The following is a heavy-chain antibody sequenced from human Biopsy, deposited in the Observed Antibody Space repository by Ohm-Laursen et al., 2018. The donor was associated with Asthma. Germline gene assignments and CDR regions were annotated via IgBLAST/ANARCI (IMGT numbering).Heavy chain of an antibody. CDR1: GFTFRNFG. CDR3: ARSDDMGV. CDR2: ISSDVRE. V-gene: IGHV3-30*03. Sequence: SLRLSCAASGFTFRNFGMHWVRQAPGKGLEWVALISSDVREWYADSVKGRFTISRDNSKNTLDLQMNSLRAEDTAVYYCARSDDMGVWGQGTTVTVSS. J-gene: IGHJ6*02.